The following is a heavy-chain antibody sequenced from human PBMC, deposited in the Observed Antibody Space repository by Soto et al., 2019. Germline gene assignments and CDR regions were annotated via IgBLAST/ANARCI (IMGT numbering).Heavy chain of an antibody. J-gene: IGHJ4*02. V-gene: IGHV3-64*01. Sequence: EVQLVESGGGLVQPGGYLRLSCGASAFTFSSYAMHWVRQAPGRGLEYVSAISSNGGNTYYANSVKGRFTISRDNSKNTLYLQMGSLRAEDMAMYYCAREAAGFRRYYFDYWGQGTLVTVSS. CDR3: AREAAGFRRYYFDY. CDR1: AFTFSSYA. CDR2: ISSNGGNT. D-gene: IGHD6-19*01.